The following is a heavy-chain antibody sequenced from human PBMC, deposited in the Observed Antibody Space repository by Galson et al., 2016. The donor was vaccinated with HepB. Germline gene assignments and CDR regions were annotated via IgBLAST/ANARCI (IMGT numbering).Heavy chain of an antibody. V-gene: IGHV3-23*01. CDR2: ISGSGDTT. D-gene: IGHD5-12*01. CDR3: AKETHFYIGLSPF. CDR1: GFTFSSYA. J-gene: IGHJ4*02. Sequence: RLSCAASGFTFSSYAMSWVRQAPGKGLEWVSGISGSGDTTYYADSVKGRFTISRDNSKNTLFLQVNSLRAEDTAVYFCAKETHFYIGLSPFWGQGTLVTVSS.